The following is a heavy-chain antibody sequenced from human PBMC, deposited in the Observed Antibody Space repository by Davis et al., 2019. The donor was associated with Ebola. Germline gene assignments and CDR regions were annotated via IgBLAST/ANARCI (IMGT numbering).Heavy chain of an antibody. D-gene: IGHD2-15*01. CDR2: MNPNSGNT. J-gene: IGHJ4*02. Sequence: ASVKVSCKASGYTFTSYAMNWVRQATGQGLEWMGCMNPNSGNTGYAQKFQGRVTITRDTSASTAYMELSSLRSEDTAVYYCASDCCGRVFDYWGQGTLVTVSS. CDR3: ASDCCGRVFDY. CDR1: GYTFTSYA. V-gene: IGHV1-8*03.